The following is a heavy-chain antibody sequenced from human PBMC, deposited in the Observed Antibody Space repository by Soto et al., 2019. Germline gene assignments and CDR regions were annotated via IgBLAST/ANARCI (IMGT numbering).Heavy chain of an antibody. D-gene: IGHD2-15*01. CDR3: ARATVVARPNWFDP. CDR1: GDSVSSNSAA. V-gene: IGHV6-1*01. Sequence: PSQTLSLTCVISGDSVSSNSAAWNWIRQSPSRGLEWLGRTYYRSKWYNDYAVSVKSRITINPDTSKNQFSLQLNSVTPEDTAVYYCARATVVARPNWFDPWGQGTRVTVSS. CDR2: TYYRSKWYN. J-gene: IGHJ5*02.